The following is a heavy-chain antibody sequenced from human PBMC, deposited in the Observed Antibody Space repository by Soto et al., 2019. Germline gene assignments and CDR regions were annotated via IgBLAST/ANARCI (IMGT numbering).Heavy chain of an antibody. CDR2: INQDGTSA. V-gene: IGHV3-74*01. CDR3: GEEGGAGTGY. CDR1: GFDFNIYW. Sequence: VQLVESGGGLVQPGGSLRLSCATSGFDFNIYWMHWARQVPGKGLVWLSRINQDGTSAGYADSVRGRFTISRDNAKKTVYLQMNSLRGEDTAGYYCGEEGGAGTGYWGQGTLVTVSS. J-gene: IGHJ4*02. D-gene: IGHD3-16*01.